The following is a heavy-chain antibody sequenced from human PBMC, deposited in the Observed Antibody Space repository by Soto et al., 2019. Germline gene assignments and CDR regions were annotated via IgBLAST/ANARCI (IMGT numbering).Heavy chain of an antibody. CDR2: IGSGSRGT. J-gene: IGHJ5*02. CDR3: AAPRAAVPHTRYFDP. Sequence: EAQLLESGGGLVQPGGSLRLSCAASGFAFSNFAMSWVRQAPGKGLEWVSAIGSGSRGTHYAESVEGRFTISRDDSKNTLSMQLNSLTAADTAVYYCAAPRAAVPHTRYFDPWGQGTPVTVSP. V-gene: IGHV3-23*01. CDR1: GFAFSNFA. D-gene: IGHD6-13*01.